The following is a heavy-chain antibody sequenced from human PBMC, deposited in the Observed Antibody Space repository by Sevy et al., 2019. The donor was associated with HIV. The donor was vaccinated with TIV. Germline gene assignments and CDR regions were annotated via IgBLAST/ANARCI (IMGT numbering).Heavy chain of an antibody. J-gene: IGHJ4*02. CDR1: GDSISSYY. V-gene: IGHV4-4*07. CDR3: TRGEVQLWPSGFDY. Sequence: SETLYLTCTVSGDSISSYYWSWIRHPAGKGLEWIGRIYTSGRTNYNPSLKSRVTMSVDTSKNQFSLKLRSVTAADTAVYFCTRGEVQLWPSGFDYWGQGTLVTVSS. D-gene: IGHD1-1*01. CDR2: IYTSGRT.